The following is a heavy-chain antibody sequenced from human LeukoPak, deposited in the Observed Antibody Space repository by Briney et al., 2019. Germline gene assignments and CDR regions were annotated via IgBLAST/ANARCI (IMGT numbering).Heavy chain of an antibody. V-gene: IGHV4-34*01. CDR2: IYYSGST. J-gene: IGHJ5*02. CDR1: GGSFSGYY. D-gene: IGHD3-10*01. Sequence: SETLSLTCAVYGGSFSGYYWSWIRQPPGKGLEWIGSIYYSGSTYYNPSLKSRVTISVDTSKNQFSLKLSSVTAADTAVYYCARHGGLLWFGELASSWFDPWGQGTLVTASS. CDR3: ARHGGLLWFGELASSWFDP.